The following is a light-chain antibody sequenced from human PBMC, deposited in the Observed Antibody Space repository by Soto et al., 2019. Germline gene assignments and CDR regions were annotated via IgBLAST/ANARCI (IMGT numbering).Light chain of an antibody. CDR3: SSYTSSSTRV. CDR2: DVS. Sequence: QSVLTQPASVSGSPGQSITISCTGTSSDVGGYNYVSWYQQLPGKAPKLMIYDVSNRPSGVSNRFSGSKSGNTASLTISGLQAEDEADYYCSSYTSSSTRVFGGGTKVTVL. CDR1: SSDVGGYNY. J-gene: IGLJ3*02. V-gene: IGLV2-14*01.